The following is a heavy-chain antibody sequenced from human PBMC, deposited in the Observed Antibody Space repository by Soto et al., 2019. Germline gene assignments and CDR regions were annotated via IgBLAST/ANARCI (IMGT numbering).Heavy chain of an antibody. J-gene: IGHJ4*02. D-gene: IGHD4-17*01. CDR3: ARAKSKYDYGVNFGS. CDR1: GFTVSTYC. CDR2: INQDGSEE. V-gene: IGHV3-7*03. Sequence: XESLSLTCAASGFTVSTYCMSWVRRAPGKGLEWVANINQDGSEENYVDSVKGRFTISRDNAKNSLYLQMSDLRAEDTALYYCARAKSKYDYGVNFGSWGQGTQVTVSS.